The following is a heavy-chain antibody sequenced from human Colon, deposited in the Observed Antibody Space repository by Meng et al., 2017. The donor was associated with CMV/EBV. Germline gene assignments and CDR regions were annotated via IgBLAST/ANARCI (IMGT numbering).Heavy chain of an antibody. D-gene: IGHD2-21*02. J-gene: IGHJ5*02. CDR3: ARSVTNWFDP. CDR2: INPNTGNP. Sequence: CKASGYTFMNYVMNWVRQAPGQGLEWMGWINPNTGNPTYAQGFTGRFVFSLDTSVNTAYLQISSLKAEDTAVYYCARSVTNWFDPWGQGTLVTVSS. CDR1: GYTFMNYV. V-gene: IGHV7-4-1*02.